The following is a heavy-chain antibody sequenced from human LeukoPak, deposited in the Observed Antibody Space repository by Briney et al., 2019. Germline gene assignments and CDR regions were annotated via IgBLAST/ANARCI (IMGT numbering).Heavy chain of an antibody. J-gene: IGHJ4*02. CDR2: IIPIFGTA. D-gene: IGHD6-13*01. V-gene: IGHV1-69*13. CDR3: ARLSRGSSSWYGIDY. Sequence: SVTVSCKASGGTFSSYAISWVRQAPGQGLEWMGGIIPIFGTANYAQKFQGRVTITADESTSTAYMELSSLRSEATAVYYCARLSRGSSSWYGIDYWGQGTLVTVSS. CDR1: GGTFSSYA.